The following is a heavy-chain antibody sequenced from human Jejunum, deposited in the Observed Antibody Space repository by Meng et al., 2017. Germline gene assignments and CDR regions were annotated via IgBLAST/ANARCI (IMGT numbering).Heavy chain of an antibody. Sequence: VQWVGCGGGLVRPGGSLGLSCAASGFTFSSSWMHWVRQVPGKGLVWVSRIHSDGSTKSYADSVKGRFSISRDNGKNTLYLQMNSLRAEDTGVYYCARDIPPSWGQGTLVTVSS. CDR1: GFTFSSSW. J-gene: IGHJ5*02. V-gene: IGHV3-74*01. CDR3: ARDIPPS. CDR2: IHSDGSTK.